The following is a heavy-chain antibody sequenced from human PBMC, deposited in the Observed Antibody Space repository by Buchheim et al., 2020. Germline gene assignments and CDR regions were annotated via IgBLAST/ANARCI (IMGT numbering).Heavy chain of an antibody. V-gene: IGHV3-7*01. CDR3: ARGLEYWQPSNWFDP. CDR1: GFTFSNYW. J-gene: IGHJ5*02. CDR2: IKQDGSEK. Sequence: EVQLVESGGGLVQPGGSLRLSCAASGFTFSNYWMSWVRQAPGTGLEWVANIKQDGSEKYYVDSVKGRFTISRDNAKNSLSLQMDSLRPEDTAVYYCARGLEYWQPSNWFDPWGQGTL. D-gene: IGHD2/OR15-2a*01.